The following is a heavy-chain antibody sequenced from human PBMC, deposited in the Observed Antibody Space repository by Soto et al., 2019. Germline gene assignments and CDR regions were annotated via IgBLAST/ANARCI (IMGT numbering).Heavy chain of an antibody. J-gene: IGHJ6*02. CDR3: ARRYCGGDCYEPFYYYYGMAV. V-gene: IGHV1-69*01. D-gene: IGHD2-21*02. Sequence: QVQLVQSGAEVKKPGSSVKVSCKASGGTFSSYAISWVRQSPGQGIEWMVVIIPIFGTANCAQKFQGRVTITADESTSTAYMELSSLRSEDTAVYYCARRYCGGDCYEPFYYYYGMAVWGQGTTVTVSS. CDR2: IIPIFGTA. CDR1: GGTFSSYA.